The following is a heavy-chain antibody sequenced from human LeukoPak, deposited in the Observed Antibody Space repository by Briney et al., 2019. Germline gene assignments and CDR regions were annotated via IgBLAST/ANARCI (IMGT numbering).Heavy chain of an antibody. V-gene: IGHV3-30*18. CDR3: AKDNYDSSGIWDY. J-gene: IGHJ4*02. CDR1: GFTFSSYG. Sequence: PGGSLRLSCAASGFTFSSYGMHWVRQAPGKGLEWVAVITSDGNNKFYAEAVKGRFTISRDNVENTLYLQMNSLRPEDAAMYFCAKDNYDSSGIWDYWGQGTLVTASS. CDR2: ITSDGNNK. D-gene: IGHD3-16*01.